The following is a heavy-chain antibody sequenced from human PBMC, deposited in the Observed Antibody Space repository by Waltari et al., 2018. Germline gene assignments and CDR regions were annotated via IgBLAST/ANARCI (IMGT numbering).Heavy chain of an antibody. D-gene: IGHD3-22*01. CDR2: IHISGRT. Sequence: QVQLQESGPGLVRPSETLSLTCTVSGGSISDFYWTWIRQPAGGGLEWSGRIHISGRTYYHPSLKSRVSMSVDTSKNQFSLKLSSVTAADTAVYYCARDYDQDWFDPWGQGTLVTVSS. CDR3: ARDYDQDWFDP. J-gene: IGHJ5*02. V-gene: IGHV4-4*07. CDR1: GGSISDFY.